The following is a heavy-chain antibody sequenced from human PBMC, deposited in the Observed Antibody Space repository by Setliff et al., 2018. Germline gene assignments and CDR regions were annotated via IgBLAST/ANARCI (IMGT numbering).Heavy chain of an antibody. CDR1: GYTFTNYW. CDR2: IYPGDSDT. J-gene: IGHJ4*02. Sequence: PGESLKISCQGSGYTFTNYWIGWVRQMPGKGLEWMGIIYPGDSDTRYSPSFEGQVTISADKSISTAYLQWSSVKASDTAMYYCARDSNYEGAYDFWGQGTLVTVSS. V-gene: IGHV5-51*01. CDR3: ARDSNYEGAYDF. D-gene: IGHD4-4*01.